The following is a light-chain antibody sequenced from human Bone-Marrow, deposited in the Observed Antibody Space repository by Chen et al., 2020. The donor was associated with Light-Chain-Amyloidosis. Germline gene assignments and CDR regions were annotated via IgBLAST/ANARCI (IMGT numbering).Light chain of an antibody. CDR3: CSYAGSYTGV. Sequence: QSALTQPRSVSGSPGQSVAISCTGTSSDVGGYDYVSWYQQHPGKAPKFMIYDVSKRPSGVPDRFSGSKSGNTATLTISGLQAEDEADYSCCSYAGSYTGVFGGGTKLTVL. CDR2: DVS. CDR1: SSDVGGYDY. V-gene: IGLV2-11*01. J-gene: IGLJ3*02.